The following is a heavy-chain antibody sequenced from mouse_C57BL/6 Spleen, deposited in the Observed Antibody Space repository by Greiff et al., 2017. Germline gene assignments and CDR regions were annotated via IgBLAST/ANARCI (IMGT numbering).Heavy chain of an antibody. V-gene: IGHV1-69*01. CDR3: ARSGDGNLGYFDV. Sequence: QVQLQQPGAELVMPGASVKLSCKASGYTFTSYWMHWVKQRPGQGLEWIGEIDPSDSYTNYNQKFKGKSTLTVDKSSSTAYMQLSSLTSEDSAVYYCARSGDGNLGYFDVWGTGTTVTVAS. J-gene: IGHJ1*03. CDR2: IDPSDSYT. D-gene: IGHD2-1*01. CDR1: GYTFTSYW.